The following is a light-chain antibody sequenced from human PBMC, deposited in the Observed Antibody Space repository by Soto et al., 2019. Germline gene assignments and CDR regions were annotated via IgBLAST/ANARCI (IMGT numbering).Light chain of an antibody. J-gene: IGKJ5*01. CDR2: DAS. CDR3: QQRSNWPLT. V-gene: IGKV3-11*01. CDR1: QSVSSY. Sequence: EILLTQSPSTLSLSPGERATLSCRARQSVSSYLAWYQQKPGQAPRLLIYDASNRATGIPARFSGSGSGTDFTLTISSLEPEDFEVYYCQQRSNWPLTFGQGTRLEIK.